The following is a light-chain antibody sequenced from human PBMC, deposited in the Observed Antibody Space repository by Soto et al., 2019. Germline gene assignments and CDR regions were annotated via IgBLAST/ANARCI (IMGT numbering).Light chain of an antibody. CDR2: GNS. CDR1: SPNIGAGYG. Sequence: QSVLTQPPSVSGAPGQRVTISCTGSSPNIGAGYGVHWYQQLPGTAPKLLIHGNSNRPSGVPDRFSGSKSGTSASLAITGLRAEDEADYYCQSYDSSLSGWVFGGGTKLTVL. CDR3: QSYDSSLSGWV. V-gene: IGLV1-40*01. J-gene: IGLJ3*02.